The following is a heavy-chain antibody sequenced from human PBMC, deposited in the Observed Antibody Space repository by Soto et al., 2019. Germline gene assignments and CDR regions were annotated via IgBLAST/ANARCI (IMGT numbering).Heavy chain of an antibody. CDR1: GYTFANYA. Sequence: GASVKVSCKASGYTFANYAIHCVRQAPGQRLEWMGWINAGNGNPKYSQKFQDRVTISRDTSATTAYMEMSSLRFEDTAVYYCARDEGYNWNDGGWLDPWCQGTLVTAPQ. V-gene: IGHV1-3*01. CDR3: ARDEGYNWNDGGWLDP. D-gene: IGHD1-1*01. CDR2: INAGNGNP. J-gene: IGHJ5*02.